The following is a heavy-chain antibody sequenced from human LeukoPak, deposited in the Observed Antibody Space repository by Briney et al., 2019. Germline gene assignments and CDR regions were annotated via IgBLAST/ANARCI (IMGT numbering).Heavy chain of an antibody. CDR1: GFSFSDYA. J-gene: IGHJ4*02. Sequence: GGSLRLSCAASGFSFSDYAMSWVRQTPEKGLEWVSTIVGSGASTYFVDSAQGRFTISRDNSKNTVYLHMNSLRAEDTAVYYCARVISGYSASDWCRGYYFDHWGQGTLVTVSS. V-gene: IGHV3-23*01. D-gene: IGHD1-26*01. CDR3: ARVISGYSASDWCRGYYFDH. CDR2: IVGSGAST.